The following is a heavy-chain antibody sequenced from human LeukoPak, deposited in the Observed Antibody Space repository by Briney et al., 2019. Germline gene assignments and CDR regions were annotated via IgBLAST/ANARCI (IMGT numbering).Heavy chain of an antibody. Sequence: GGSLRLSCAASGFTFSSSAMSWVRLAPGKGLEWVSGISGSDGSTYYADSVKGRFTISRDNSKNTLYLQMNSLRVEDTAIYYCAKGAYYGDWGQGTLVTVSS. CDR2: ISGSDGST. V-gene: IGHV3-23*01. J-gene: IGHJ4*02. D-gene: IGHD3-3*01. CDR3: AKGAYYGD. CDR1: GFTFSSSA.